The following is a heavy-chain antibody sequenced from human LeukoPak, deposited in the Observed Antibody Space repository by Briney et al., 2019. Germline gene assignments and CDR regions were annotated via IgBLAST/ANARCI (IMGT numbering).Heavy chain of an antibody. CDR3: ARDVEPDAFDI. V-gene: IGHV3-48*03. CDR1: GFTFSGYE. J-gene: IGHJ3*02. CDR2: VSSSGRSV. Sequence: GGSLRLSCAASGFTFSGYEMNWVRQAPGKGLEWASFVSSSGRSVSYADSVKGRFTISRDNAKNSVYLQMNSLIAEDTAVYYCARDVEPDAFDIWDQGTMVTVSS. D-gene: IGHD1-14*01.